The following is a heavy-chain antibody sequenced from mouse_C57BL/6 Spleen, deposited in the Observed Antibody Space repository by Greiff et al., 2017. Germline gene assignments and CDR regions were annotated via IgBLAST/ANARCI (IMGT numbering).Heavy chain of an antibody. J-gene: IGHJ1*03. V-gene: IGHV1-72*01. CDR3: ARLSITTVVAHWYFDV. D-gene: IGHD1-1*01. Sequence: QVQLQQPGAELVKPGASVKLSCKASGYTFTSYWMHWVKQRPGRGLEWIGRIDPNSGGTKYNEKFKSKATLTVDKPSSTAYMQLSSLTSEDSAVYYCARLSITTVVAHWYFDVWGTGTTVTVSS. CDR1: GYTFTSYW. CDR2: IDPNSGGT.